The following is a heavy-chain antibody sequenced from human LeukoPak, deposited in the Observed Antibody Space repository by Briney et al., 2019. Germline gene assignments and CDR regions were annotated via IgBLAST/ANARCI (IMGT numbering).Heavy chain of an antibody. CDR1: GFTFTTYS. D-gene: IGHD3-10*01. CDR3: ARKGNAFDF. Sequence: GGSLRLSCAASGFTFTTYSMNWVRQAPGKGLEWISYISHSGTTYYADSVRGRFTISRDNAKNSLYLQMDSLRAEDTAVYYCARKGNAFDFWGQGTMVTVSS. CDR2: ISHSGTT. J-gene: IGHJ3*01. V-gene: IGHV3-48*04.